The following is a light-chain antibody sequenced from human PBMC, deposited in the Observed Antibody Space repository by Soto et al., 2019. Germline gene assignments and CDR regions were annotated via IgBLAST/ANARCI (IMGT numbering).Light chain of an antibody. Sequence: EIVLTQSPGTLSLSPGERATLSCRASQSVSSSYLAWYQQKPGQAPRLLIYGASSRATGLPDRFSGSGSGIDFTLTISRLEPQEFAVYYCQQYGSSPWTFGQGTKVEIK. CDR2: GAS. J-gene: IGKJ1*01. CDR3: QQYGSSPWT. CDR1: QSVSSSY. V-gene: IGKV3-20*01.